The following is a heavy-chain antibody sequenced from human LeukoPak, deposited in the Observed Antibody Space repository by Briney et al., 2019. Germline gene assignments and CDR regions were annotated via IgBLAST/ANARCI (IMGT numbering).Heavy chain of an antibody. CDR1: GYTFTGYY. V-gene: IGHV1-2*02. J-gene: IGHJ4*02. Sequence: ASVKVSCKASGYTFTGYYMHWVRQAPGQGLKWMGWINPNSGGTNYAQKFQGRVTMTRDTSISTAYMELSRLRSDDTAVYYCARNKWYSSSWHRFDYWGQGTLVTVSS. CDR2: INPNSGGT. CDR3: ARNKWYSSSWHRFDY. D-gene: IGHD6-13*01.